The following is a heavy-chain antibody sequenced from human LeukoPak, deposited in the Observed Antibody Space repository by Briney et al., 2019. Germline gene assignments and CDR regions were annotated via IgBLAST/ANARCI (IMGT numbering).Heavy chain of an antibody. Sequence: PSQTLSLTCAISGDSVSSNSVAWHWIRQSPSRGLEWLGRTYYGSKWYNDYAVSVKSRVTINPDTSKNQFSLHLNSVTPEDTAVYYCARDLVQRSSWYFDYWGQGALVTVSS. V-gene: IGHV6-1*01. J-gene: IGHJ4*02. CDR3: ARDLVQRSSWYFDY. CDR2: TYYGSKWYN. D-gene: IGHD6-13*01. CDR1: GDSVSSNSVA.